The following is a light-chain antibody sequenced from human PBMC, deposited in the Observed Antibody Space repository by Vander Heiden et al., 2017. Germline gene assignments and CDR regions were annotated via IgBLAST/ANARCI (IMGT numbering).Light chain of an antibody. V-gene: IGKV1-39*01. Sequence: DIQMTQSPSSLSASVGDRVTITCRASQNIMRYLNWYHQKVGRPPKLLNYGASNLESEVPSRFSGSGSGTDFTLTISSLQPEDFGTYYCQQSHSLPRTFGPGTKVEIK. J-gene: IGKJ3*01. CDR1: QNIMRY. CDR2: GAS. CDR3: QQSHSLPRT.